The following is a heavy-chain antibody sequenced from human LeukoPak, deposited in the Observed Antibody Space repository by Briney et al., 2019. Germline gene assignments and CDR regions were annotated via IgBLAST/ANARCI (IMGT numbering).Heavy chain of an antibody. Sequence: SETLSLTCTVSGVSISSHYWSWLRQPPGKGLEWIGYIYYSGSTNYNPSLKSRVTISVDTSKNQFSLKLSSVTAADTAVYYCARRNVAAAGTPYFDYWGQGTLVTVSS. J-gene: IGHJ4*02. D-gene: IGHD6-13*01. CDR1: GVSISSHY. V-gene: IGHV4-59*11. CDR3: ARRNVAAAGTPYFDY. CDR2: IYYSGST.